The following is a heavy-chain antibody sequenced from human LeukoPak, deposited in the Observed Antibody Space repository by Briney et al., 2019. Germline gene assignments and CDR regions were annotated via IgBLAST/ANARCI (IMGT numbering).Heavy chain of an antibody. CDR3: VRARLIRLEDFFDY. V-gene: IGHV3-48*03. Sequence: GGSLRLSCATSGFTFSNHEMNWVRQAPGKGLEWVAYTSRGGSDISYADSVKGRFTISTDNANSSLYLQMNSLRAEDTAVYFCVRARLIRLEDFFDYWGQGTLVTVSS. D-gene: IGHD2-21*02. J-gene: IGHJ4*02. CDR2: TSRGGSDI. CDR1: GFTFSNHE.